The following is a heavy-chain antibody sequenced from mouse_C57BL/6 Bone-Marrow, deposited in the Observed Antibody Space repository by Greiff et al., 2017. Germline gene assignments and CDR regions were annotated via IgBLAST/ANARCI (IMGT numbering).Heavy chain of an antibody. CDR3: AREGPHYFDY. CDR1: GYAFTNYL. CDR2: INPGSGGT. V-gene: IGHV1-54*01. J-gene: IGHJ2*01. Sequence: QVQLKQSGAELVRPGTSVKVSCKASGYAFTNYLIEWVKQRPGQGLEWIGVINPGSGGTNYNEKFKGKATLTADKSSSTAYMQLSSLTSEDSAVYFCAREGPHYFDYWGQGTTLTVSS. D-gene: IGHD3-3*01.